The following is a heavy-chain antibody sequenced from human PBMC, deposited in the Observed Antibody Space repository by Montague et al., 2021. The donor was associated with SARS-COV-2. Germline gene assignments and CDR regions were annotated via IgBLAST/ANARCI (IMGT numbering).Heavy chain of an antibody. J-gene: IGHJ4*02. CDR1: GGSISSSSYY. CDR3: ARREDYYGSGSYPN. CDR2: IYYSGST. V-gene: IGHV4-39*01. Sequence: SETLSLTCTVSGGSISSSSYYWGWIRQPPGKGLEWIGSIYYSGSTYYNPSLKSRVTISVDTSKNQFSLKLSPVTAADTAVYYCARREDYYGSGSYPNWGQGTLVTVSS. D-gene: IGHD3-10*01.